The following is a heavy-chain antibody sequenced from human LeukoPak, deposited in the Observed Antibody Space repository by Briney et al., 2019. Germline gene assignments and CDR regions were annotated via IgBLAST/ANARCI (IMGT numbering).Heavy chain of an antibody. J-gene: IGHJ4*02. Sequence: SETLSLTCSVSGGSISSSFWSWIRQSPGKGLEWIGYIHYTGSSNYNPSLKSRITMSVDTSKNQFSLKLRSMTAADTAVYYCATSASGRSRIAAAGADFWGQGIQVTVSP. CDR2: IHYTGSS. CDR1: GGSISSSF. V-gene: IGHV4-59*01. CDR3: ATSASGRSRIAAAGADF. D-gene: IGHD6-13*01.